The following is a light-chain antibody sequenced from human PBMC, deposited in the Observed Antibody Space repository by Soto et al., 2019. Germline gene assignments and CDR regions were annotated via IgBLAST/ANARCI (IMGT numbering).Light chain of an antibody. Sequence: EIVMTQSPATLSVSPGERATLSCRASQTVYSNLAWYQQKPGQAPRLLIYVASTRATGIPARFSASGSGTEFTLTISSLQSEDFAVCFCQQYNKWPLSFGGGTKVEIK. CDR2: VAS. CDR3: QQYNKWPLS. V-gene: IGKV3-15*01. CDR1: QTVYSN. J-gene: IGKJ4*01.